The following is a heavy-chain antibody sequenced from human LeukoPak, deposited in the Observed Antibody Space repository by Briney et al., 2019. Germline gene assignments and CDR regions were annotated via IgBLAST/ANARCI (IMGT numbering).Heavy chain of an antibody. Sequence: ASVKVSCKASGYTFTSYYMHWVRQAPGQGLEWMGINNPSGGSTSYAQKFQGRVTMTRDTSTSTVYMELSSLRSEDTAVYYCARAYYGDYGFDPWGQGTLVTVSS. CDR3: ARAYYGDYGFDP. CDR2: NNPSGGST. CDR1: GYTFTSYY. V-gene: IGHV1-46*01. D-gene: IGHD4-17*01. J-gene: IGHJ5*02.